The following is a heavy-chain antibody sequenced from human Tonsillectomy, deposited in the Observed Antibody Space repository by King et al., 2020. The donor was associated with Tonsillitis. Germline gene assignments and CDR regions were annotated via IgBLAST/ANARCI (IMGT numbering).Heavy chain of an antibody. D-gene: IGHD2-21*02. CDR1: GFTFSSYA. CDR3: AISTISDFRAFDY. CDR2: IGTSGVTT. V-gene: IGHV3-23*04. J-gene: IGHJ4*02. Sequence: VQLVESGGGLVHPGGSLRLSCAASGFTFSSYAMTWVRQAPGKGLEWVSTIGTSGVTTYYADSVKGRFTISRDNSKNTVYLQMNSLRAEDTAGFYCAISTISDFRAFDYWGQGTLVTVSS.